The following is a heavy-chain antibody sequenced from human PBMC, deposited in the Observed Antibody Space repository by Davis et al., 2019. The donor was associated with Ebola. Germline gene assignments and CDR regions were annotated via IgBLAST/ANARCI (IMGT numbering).Heavy chain of an antibody. CDR2: ISSSSSYI. Sequence: GGSLRLSCAASGFTFSSYSMNWVRQAPGKGLEWVSSISSSSSYIYYADPVKGRFTISRDNAKNSLYLQMNSLRAEDTAVYYCAKLEQWLVYYYYYGMDVWGQGTTVTVSS. CDR3: AKLEQWLVYYYYYGMDV. D-gene: IGHD6-19*01. CDR1: GFTFSSYS. J-gene: IGHJ6*02. V-gene: IGHV3-21*04.